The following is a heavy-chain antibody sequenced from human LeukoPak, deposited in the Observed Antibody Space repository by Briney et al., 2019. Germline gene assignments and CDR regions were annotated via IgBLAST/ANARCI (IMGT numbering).Heavy chain of an antibody. D-gene: IGHD3-16*02. J-gene: IGHJ3*02. V-gene: IGHV4-34*01. CDR3: ARRDYDYVWGSYRAFDI. CDR1: GGSFSGYY. CDR2: INHSGST. Sequence: SETLSLTCAVYGGSFSGYYWSWIRQPPGKGLEWIGEINHSGSTNYNPSLKSRVTISVDTSKNQFSLKLSSVTAADTAVYYCARRDYDYVWGSYRAFDIWGQGTMVTVSP.